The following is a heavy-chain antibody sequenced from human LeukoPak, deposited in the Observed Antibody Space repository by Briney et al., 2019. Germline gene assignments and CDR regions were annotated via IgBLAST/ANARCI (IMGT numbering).Heavy chain of an antibody. D-gene: IGHD6-13*01. Sequence: GGSLRLSCAASGFTFSSYAMHWVRQAPGKGLEWVAVISYDGSNKYYADSVKGLFTISRDNSKNTLYLQMNSLRAEDTAVYYCARALIAAAGSDLELLDYWGQGTLVTVSS. J-gene: IGHJ4*02. CDR3: ARALIAAAGSDLELLDY. V-gene: IGHV3-30-3*01. CDR2: ISYDGSNK. CDR1: GFTFSSYA.